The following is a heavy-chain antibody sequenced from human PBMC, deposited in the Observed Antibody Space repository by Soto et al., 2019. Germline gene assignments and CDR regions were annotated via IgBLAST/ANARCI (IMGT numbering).Heavy chain of an antibody. CDR2: IYPGDSDT. V-gene: IGHV5-51*01. J-gene: IGHJ6*02. CDR1: GYSFSSYW. Sequence: PEESLKISCRGSGYSFSSYWIAWVRQMPGKGLEWMGIIYPGDSDTRYSPSFQGQVTISADKSVSTAYLQWSSLKASDTAMYYCARRASSTVTTPYDMDVWGQENTLTVSS. CDR3: ARRASSTVTTPYDMDV. D-gene: IGHD4-4*01.